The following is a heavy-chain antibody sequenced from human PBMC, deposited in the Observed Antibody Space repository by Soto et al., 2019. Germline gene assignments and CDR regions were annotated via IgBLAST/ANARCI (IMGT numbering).Heavy chain of an antibody. CDR3: ARDLPDSSSRQRGHNPHNWFDP. CDR1: GGSISSYY. CDR2: IYYSGST. Sequence: SETLSLTCTVSGGSISSYYWSWIRQPPGRGLEWIGYIYYSGSTNYNPSLKGRVTISVDTSKNQFSLKLSSVTAADTAVYYCARDLPDSSSRQRGHNPHNWFDPWGQGTLVTVSS. D-gene: IGHD6-13*01. V-gene: IGHV4-59*01. J-gene: IGHJ5*02.